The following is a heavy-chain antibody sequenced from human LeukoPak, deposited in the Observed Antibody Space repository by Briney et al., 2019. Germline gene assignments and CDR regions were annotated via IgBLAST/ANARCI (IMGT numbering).Heavy chain of an antibody. CDR1: GGSFSGYY. J-gene: IGHJ4*02. D-gene: IGHD3-22*01. V-gene: IGHV4-34*01. Sequence: PSETLSLTCAVYGGSFSGYYWSWIRQPPGKGLEWIGEINHSGSTNYNPSLKSRVTISVDTSKNQFSLKLSSVTAADTAVYYCARVNSGSSGSHYFDYWCQGTLVTVPS. CDR2: INHSGST. CDR3: ARVNSGSSGSHYFDY.